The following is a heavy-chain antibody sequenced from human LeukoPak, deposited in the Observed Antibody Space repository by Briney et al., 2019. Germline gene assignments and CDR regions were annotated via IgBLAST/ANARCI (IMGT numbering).Heavy chain of an antibody. CDR2: IYYSGST. J-gene: IGHJ3*02. CDR3: ARRELFNGAFDI. D-gene: IGHD1-26*01. CDR1: GGSVSSGSYY. V-gene: IGHV4-61*01. Sequence: SETLSLTCTVSGGSVSSGSYYWSWIRQPPGKGLEWIGYIYYSGSTNYNLSLKSRVTISVDTSKNQFSLKLSSVTAADTAVYYCARRELFNGAFDIWGQGTMVTVSS.